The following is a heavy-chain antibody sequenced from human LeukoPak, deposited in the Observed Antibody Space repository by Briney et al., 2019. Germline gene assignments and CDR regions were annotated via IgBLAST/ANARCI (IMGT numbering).Heavy chain of an antibody. Sequence: GASVKVSCKASGYSFTRYAIMWVRQAPGQGLEWMGWISTYNGDTNYAQQLQGRVTMTTDTSTSTAYMELRSLTSDDTAVYYCARDPSNTSGRNPYLDYWGQGTLVTVSS. CDR3: ARDPSNTSGRNPYLDY. CDR1: GYSFTRYA. D-gene: IGHD6-19*01. J-gene: IGHJ4*02. CDR2: ISTYNGDT. V-gene: IGHV1-18*01.